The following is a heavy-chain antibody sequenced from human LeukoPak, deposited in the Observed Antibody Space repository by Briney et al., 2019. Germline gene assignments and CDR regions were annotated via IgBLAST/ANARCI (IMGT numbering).Heavy chain of an antibody. D-gene: IGHD5-24*01. V-gene: IGHV3-64*01. CDR2: GSSNGGST. CDR1: GFTFSSYA. Sequence: WGSLRLSCAASGFTFSSYAMHWVRQAPGKGLEYVSAGSSNGGSTYYANSVKGRFTISRDNSKNALYLQIGSLRAEEMAVYYCARVRRSGGRDGYNDAFDIWGEGTMVTVST. CDR3: ARVRRSGGRDGYNDAFDI. J-gene: IGHJ3*02.